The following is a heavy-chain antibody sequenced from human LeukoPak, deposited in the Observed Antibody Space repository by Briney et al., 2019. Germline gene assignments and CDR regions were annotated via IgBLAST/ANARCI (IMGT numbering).Heavy chain of an antibody. V-gene: IGHV3-48*03. CDR2: ISSSGSTI. CDR3: ASIPSRKQLVDY. CDR1: GFIFSSYE. Sequence: GRSLRLSCAASGFIFSSYEMSWVRQAPGKGLEWVSYISSSGSTIYYADSVKGRFTISRDNAKNSLYLQMNSLRAEDTAVYYCASIPSRKQLVDYWGQGTLVTVSS. D-gene: IGHD6-13*01. J-gene: IGHJ4*02.